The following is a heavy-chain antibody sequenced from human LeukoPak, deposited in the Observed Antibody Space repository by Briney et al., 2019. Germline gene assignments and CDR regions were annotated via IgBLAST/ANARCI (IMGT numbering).Heavy chain of an antibody. CDR2: ITSDNTV. J-gene: IGHJ5*02. CDR3: ARVVSSRSAVGFGP. V-gene: IGHV3-11*01. D-gene: IGHD5/OR15-5a*01. CDR1: GFIFSDYY. Sequence: GGSLRLSCAASGFIFSDYYMSWIRQAPGKGLEWVSYITSDNTVYYADSVKGRFTISRDNPKNSIYLQMNSLRYEDTAFYYRARVVSSRSAVGFGPWGQGTLVTVSS.